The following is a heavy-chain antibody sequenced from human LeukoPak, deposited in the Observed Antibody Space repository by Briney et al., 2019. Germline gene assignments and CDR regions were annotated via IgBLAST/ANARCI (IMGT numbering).Heavy chain of an antibody. CDR2: ISSSSSYI. CDR3: ASPPIVGEGSGY. D-gene: IGHD2/OR15-2a*01. CDR1: GFTFISNR. J-gene: IGHJ4*02. Sequence: GGSLRLSCAASGFTFISNRMNSVRHAPGQGLEWVSSISSSSSYIYYADSVKGRFTISRDNANNSLYLQMNSLRAEDTAVYYCASPPIVGEGSGYWGQGTLVTVSS. V-gene: IGHV3-21*01.